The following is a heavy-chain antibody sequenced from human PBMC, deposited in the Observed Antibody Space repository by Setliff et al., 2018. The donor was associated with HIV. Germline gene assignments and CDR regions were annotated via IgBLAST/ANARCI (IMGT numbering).Heavy chain of an antibody. CDR3: ARDAERGYSYGYDY. J-gene: IGHJ4*02. V-gene: IGHV4-38-2*02. Sequence: SETLSLTCTVSGYSISSGYYWGWIRQPPGKGLEWIGSVFHSGSTYYNPSLKSRVTMSVDTSKNQFSLKLSSVTAADTAVYYCARDAERGYSYGYDYWGQGTLVTVSS. CDR2: VFHSGST. D-gene: IGHD5-18*01. CDR1: GYSISSGYY.